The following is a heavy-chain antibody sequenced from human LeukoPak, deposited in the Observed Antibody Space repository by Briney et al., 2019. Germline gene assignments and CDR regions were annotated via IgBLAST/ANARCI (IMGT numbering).Heavy chain of an antibody. CDR2: IYHSGST. Sequence: KPSETLSLTCAVSGYSISSGYYWGWIRPPPGRGLEWIGSIYHSGSTYYNPSLKGRVTISVNTSKNQFSLKLSSVTAADTAVYYCARDYSNYVRGFDYWGQGTLVTVSS. CDR1: GYSISSGYY. CDR3: ARDYSNYVRGFDY. D-gene: IGHD4-11*01. V-gene: IGHV4-38-2*01. J-gene: IGHJ4*02.